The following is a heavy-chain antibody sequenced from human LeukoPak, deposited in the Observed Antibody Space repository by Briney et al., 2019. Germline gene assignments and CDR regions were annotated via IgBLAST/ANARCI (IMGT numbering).Heavy chain of an antibody. J-gene: IGHJ5*02. CDR2: ISSSSSYI. D-gene: IGHD6-13*01. V-gene: IGHV3-21*01. CDR1: GFDFSTYT. Sequence: GGSLRLSCAASGFDFSTYTMNWVRQAPGKGLEWVSSISSSSSYIYYADSVKGRFTISRDNAKNSMYLQMNSLRAEDTAVYYCARSAGGSSWYDNWFDPWGQGTLVTVSS. CDR3: ARSAGGSSWYDNWFDP.